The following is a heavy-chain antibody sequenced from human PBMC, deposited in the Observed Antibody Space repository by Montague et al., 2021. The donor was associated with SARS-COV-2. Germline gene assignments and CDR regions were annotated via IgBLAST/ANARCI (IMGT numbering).Heavy chain of an antibody. CDR2: ISSSGSTI. CDR1: GFTFSNHE. J-gene: IGHJ6*02. CDR3: ARDRGYGDFYYYGMDV. Sequence: SLRLSCAASGFTFSNHEMNWVRQAPGKGLEWVLYISSSGSTIYYADSVKGRFTISRDNAQNSLCLQMNSLRAEDTGVYYCARDRGYGDFYYYGMDVWGQGTTVTVSS. D-gene: IGHD3-10*01. V-gene: IGHV3-48*03.